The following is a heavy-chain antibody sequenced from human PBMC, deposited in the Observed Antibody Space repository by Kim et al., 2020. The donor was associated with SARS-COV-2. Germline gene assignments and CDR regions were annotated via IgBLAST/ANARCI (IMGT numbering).Heavy chain of an antibody. CDR3: VRDSTGAGPFIDY. CDR1: GGSFNGYF. CDR2: INYSGTT. V-gene: IGHV4-34*01. D-gene: IGHD6-13*01. J-gene: IGHJ4*02. Sequence: SETLSLTCVVYGGSFNGYFWGWIRQPPGEGLEWIGEINYSGTTNYNPSLKSRVTISLDTSKKQSSLKVNSVTAADTAMYYCVRDSTGAGPFIDYWGQGTLVTVSS.